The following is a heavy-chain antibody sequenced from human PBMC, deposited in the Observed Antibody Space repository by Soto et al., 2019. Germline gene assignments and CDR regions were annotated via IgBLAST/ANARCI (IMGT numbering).Heavy chain of an antibody. CDR3: TRGPPRVQWFDP. V-gene: IGHV4-61*01. J-gene: IGHJ5*02. CDR2: IYFTGST. CDR1: GDAVSSGTHY. Sequence: SETLSLTYTVSGDAVSSGTHYCIWIRQPPGKGLEWIGHIYFTGSTNYNPSLKSRVTMSLDTSRNQFPLKLSSVTAADTAVYYCTRGPPRVQWFDPWGLGTLVTVSS.